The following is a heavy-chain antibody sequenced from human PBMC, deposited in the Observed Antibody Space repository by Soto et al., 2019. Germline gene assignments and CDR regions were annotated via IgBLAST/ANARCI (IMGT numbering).Heavy chain of an antibody. CDR3: ARRWGGTFDY. D-gene: IGHD2-21*01. CDR1: GGSISSYY. V-gene: IGHV4-59*01. CDR2: IYYSGST. Sequence: QVQLQESGPGLVKPSETLSLTCTVSGGSISSYYWSWIRQPQGKGLEWIGYIYYSGSTNYNPSLKSRVTTTVATSKNAFSLKLSSVTAADTAVYYCARRWGGTFDYWGQGTLVTVSS. J-gene: IGHJ4*02.